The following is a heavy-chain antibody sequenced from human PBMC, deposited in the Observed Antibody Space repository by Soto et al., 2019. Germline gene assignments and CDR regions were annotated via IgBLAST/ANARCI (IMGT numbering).Heavy chain of an antibody. D-gene: IGHD3-22*01. V-gene: IGHV1-69*06. CDR2: IIPIFGTA. CDR1: GGTFSSYA. Sequence: QVQLVQSGAEVKKPGSSVKVSCKASGGTFSSYAISWVRQAPGQGLEWMGGIIPIFGTANYAQKFQGRVTITADKSTSTAYMELSSLRSEDTAVYYCALQTLNYYDNLAGAYDYYGMDVWGQGTTVTVSS. J-gene: IGHJ6*02. CDR3: ALQTLNYYDNLAGAYDYYGMDV.